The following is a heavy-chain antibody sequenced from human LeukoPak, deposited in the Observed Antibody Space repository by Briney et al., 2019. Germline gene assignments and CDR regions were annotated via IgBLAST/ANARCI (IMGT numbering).Heavy chain of an antibody. CDR1: GYTFTGYY. Sequence: GASVKVSCKASGYTFTGYYLHWVRQAPGQGLERMGLINPNSGGTNYAQKFQGRVTMTRDTSISTAYMELSRLRSADTAVYYCARVLYHYDILSAAGYWGQGTLVTVSS. CDR3: ARVLYHYDILSAAGY. V-gene: IGHV1-2*02. J-gene: IGHJ4*02. CDR2: INPNSGGT. D-gene: IGHD3-9*01.